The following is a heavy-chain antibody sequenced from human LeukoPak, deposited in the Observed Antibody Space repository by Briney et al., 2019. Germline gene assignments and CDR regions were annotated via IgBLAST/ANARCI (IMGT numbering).Heavy chain of an antibody. V-gene: IGHV3-48*02. CDR2: ITSSSNI. CDR3: ARSANPGVHEFDP. CDR1: GFTLSSYA. D-gene: IGHD6-6*01. J-gene: IGHJ5*02. Sequence: GGSLRLSCEASGFTLSSYAMAWVRQAPGKGLEWLSYITSSSNINYADSVKGRFTISRDNAKNSLYLQMNSLRDEDTAVYYCARSANPGVHEFDPWGQGTLVTVSS.